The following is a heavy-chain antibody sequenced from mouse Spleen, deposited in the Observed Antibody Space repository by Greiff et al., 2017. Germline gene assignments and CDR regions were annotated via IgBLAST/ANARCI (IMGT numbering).Heavy chain of an antibody. Sequence: EVKVVESEGGLVQPGSSMKLSCTASGFTFSDYYMAWVRQVPEKGLEWVANINYDGSSTYYLDSLKSRFIISRDNAKNILYLQMSSLKSEDTATYYCAKVYRYDYAMDYWGQGTSVTVSS. CDR2: INYDGSST. CDR3: AKVYRYDYAMDY. CDR1: GFTFSDYY. J-gene: IGHJ4*01. D-gene: IGHD2-14*01. V-gene: IGHV5-16*01.